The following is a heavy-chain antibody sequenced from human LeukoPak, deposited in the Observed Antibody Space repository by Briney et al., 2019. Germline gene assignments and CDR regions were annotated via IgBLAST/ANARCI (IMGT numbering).Heavy chain of an antibody. CDR3: AEQYYDFWSGYSGSFDY. D-gene: IGHD3-3*01. CDR2: NYCSGST. V-gene: IGHV4-39*07. J-gene: IGHJ4*02. CDR1: GRSISSKSFY. Sequence: PSETVSLTCTVSGRSISSKSFYWAWIHQPPGKVQEGIGSNYCSGSTYYNPSLKSRVTMSVDTSKNEFSLKLSSVTAADTAVYSCAEQYYDFWSGYSGSFDYWGEGTLVTVSS.